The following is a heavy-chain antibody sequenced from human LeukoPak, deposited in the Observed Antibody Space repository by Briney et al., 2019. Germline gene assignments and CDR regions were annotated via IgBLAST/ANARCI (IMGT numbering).Heavy chain of an antibody. CDR3: AKGTYLEDYDSSGYYYVGGSFDY. CDR2: IKQDGSEK. V-gene: IGHV3-7*01. Sequence: TGGSLRLSCAASGFTFSSYWMSWVRQAPGKGLEWVANIKQDGSEKYYVDSVKGRFTISRDNAKNSLYLQMNSLRAEDTAVYYCAKGTYLEDYDSSGYYYVGGSFDYWGQGTLVTVSS. CDR1: GFTFSSYW. J-gene: IGHJ4*02. D-gene: IGHD3-22*01.